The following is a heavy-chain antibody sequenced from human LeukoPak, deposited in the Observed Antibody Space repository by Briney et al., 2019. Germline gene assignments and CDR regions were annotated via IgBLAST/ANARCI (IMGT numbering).Heavy chain of an antibody. CDR3: ARGDGYNYLYYFDY. Sequence: TSETLSLTCTVSGGSISSSSYYWGWIRQPPGKGLEWIGSIYYSGSTYYNPSLKSRVTISVDTSKNQFSLKLNSVTAADTAVYYCARGDGYNYLYYFDYWGQGIPVTVSS. CDR1: GGSISSSSYY. CDR2: IYYSGST. D-gene: IGHD5-24*01. J-gene: IGHJ4*02. V-gene: IGHV4-39*07.